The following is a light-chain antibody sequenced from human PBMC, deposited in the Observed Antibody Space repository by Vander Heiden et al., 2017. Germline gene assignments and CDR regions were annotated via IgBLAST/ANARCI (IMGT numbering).Light chain of an antibody. CDR2: TNS. CDR1: SSNIGAGFD. CDR3: QSYDTSLSGSRV. Sequence: QSVLTQPPSVSGAPGQRATISCTGTSSNIGAGFDVHWYQQLPGPAPKLLIFTNSNRPSGVPDRFSGSKSGTSASLAIAGLQADDEADYYCQSYDTSLSGSRVFGTGTKVTVL. V-gene: IGLV1-40*01. J-gene: IGLJ1*01.